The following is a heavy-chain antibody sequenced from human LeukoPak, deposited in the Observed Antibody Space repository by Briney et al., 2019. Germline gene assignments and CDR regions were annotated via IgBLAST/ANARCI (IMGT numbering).Heavy chain of an antibody. V-gene: IGHV1-2*02. CDR3: ASLITTYYYYGMDV. D-gene: IGHD3-16*01. CDR1: GYTFTGYY. J-gene: IGHJ6*02. Sequence: VASVKVSCKASGYTFTGYYMHWVRQAPGQGLKWMGWINPNSGGTNYAQKFQGRVTMTRDTSISTAYMELSRLRSDDTAVYYCASLITTYYYYGMDVWGQGTTVTVSS. CDR2: INPNSGGT.